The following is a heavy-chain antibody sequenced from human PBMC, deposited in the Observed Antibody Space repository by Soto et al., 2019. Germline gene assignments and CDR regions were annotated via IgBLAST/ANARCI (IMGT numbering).Heavy chain of an antibody. V-gene: IGHV1-8*01. CDR1: GYTFTSYD. D-gene: IGHD3-9*01. CDR3: ARIPSLLRYFDY. J-gene: IGHJ4*02. CDR2: MNPNSGNT. Sequence: ASVKVSCKASGYTFTSYDINWVRQATGQGLEWMGWMNPNSGNTGYAQKFQGRVTMTRNTSISTAYMELSSLRSEDTAVYYCARIPSLLRYFDYWGQGTLVTVSS.